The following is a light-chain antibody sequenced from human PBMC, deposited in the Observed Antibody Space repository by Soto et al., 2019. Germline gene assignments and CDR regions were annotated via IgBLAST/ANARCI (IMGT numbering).Light chain of an antibody. CDR3: AAWDDSLNGWV. J-gene: IGLJ3*02. Sequence: QSVLTQPPSASGTPGQRVTISCSGGSSNIGSNTVNWYQQLPGTAPKLLIYSDNQRPSGVPDRFSGSKSGTSASLAISGLQSEDEADYYCAAWDDSLNGWVFGGGTKVTVL. V-gene: IGLV1-44*01. CDR1: SSNIGSNT. CDR2: SDN.